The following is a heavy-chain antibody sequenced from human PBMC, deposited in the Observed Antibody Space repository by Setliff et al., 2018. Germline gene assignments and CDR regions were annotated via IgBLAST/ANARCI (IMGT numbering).Heavy chain of an antibody. J-gene: IGHJ4*02. V-gene: IGHV4-38-2*02. CDR1: GYSISSGYN. D-gene: IGHD3-16*01. Sequence: RLETLSLTCAVSGYSISSGYNWGWIRQPPGKGLEWIASIYYRGSTSYNSSLKSRVSISVDTSKNQFSLNLNSVTAADTAVYYCSRDNWGMEYWGRGTLVTVSS. CDR3: SRDNWGMEY. CDR2: IYYRGST.